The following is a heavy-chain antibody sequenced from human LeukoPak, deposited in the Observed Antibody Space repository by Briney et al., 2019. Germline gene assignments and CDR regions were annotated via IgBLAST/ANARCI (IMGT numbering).Heavy chain of an antibody. CDR1: GYTFTSYY. D-gene: IGHD3-9*01. CDR3: ARDLGGTYYDILTGVTGAFDI. J-gene: IGHJ3*02. Sequence: ASVKVSCKASGYTFTSYYMHWVRQAPGQGLEWMGWINPNSGGTNYAQKFQGRVTMTRDTSISTAYMELSRLRSDDTAVYYCARDLGGTYYDILTGVTGAFDIWGQGTMVTVSS. V-gene: IGHV1-2*02. CDR2: INPNSGGT.